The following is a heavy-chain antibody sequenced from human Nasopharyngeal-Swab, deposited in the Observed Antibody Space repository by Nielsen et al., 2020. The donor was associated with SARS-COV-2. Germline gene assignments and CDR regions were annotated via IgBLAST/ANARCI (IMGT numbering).Heavy chain of an antibody. Sequence: ESLKISRAASGFRFDDYTMHWVRQAPGKGLEWVSLISWDGGNTYYADSVRGRFTISRDNSKNSLYLQMNSLRTEDTALYYCAKDSYSSGWIDYWGQGTLVTVSS. J-gene: IGHJ4*02. CDR2: ISWDGGNT. CDR1: GFRFDDYT. CDR3: AKDSYSSGWIDY. D-gene: IGHD6-19*01. V-gene: IGHV3-43*01.